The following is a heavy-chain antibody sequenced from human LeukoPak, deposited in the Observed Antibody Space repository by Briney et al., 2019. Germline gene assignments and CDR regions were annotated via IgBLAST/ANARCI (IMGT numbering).Heavy chain of an antibody. V-gene: IGHV4-38-2*02. CDR2: IYHSGST. CDR1: GYSISSGYY. J-gene: IGHJ3*02. D-gene: IGHD3-22*01. CDR3: ASAASYYYDSSGYYYGGAFDI. Sequence: SETLSLTCTVSGYSISSGYYWGWIRQPPGKGLEWIGSIYHSGSTYYNPSLKSRVTISVDTPKNQFSLKLSSVTAADTAVYYCASAASYYYDSSGYYYGGAFDIWGQGTMVTVSS.